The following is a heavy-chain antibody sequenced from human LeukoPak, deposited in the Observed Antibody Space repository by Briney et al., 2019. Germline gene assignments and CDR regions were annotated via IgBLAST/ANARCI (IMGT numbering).Heavy chain of an antibody. CDR3: AKDLSRAVAADWFDP. V-gene: IGHV3-23*01. Sequence: PGGSLRLSCAACGFTFSNYDMSWVRQAPGKGLEWVSSISDSGGSTYYADSVKGRLTISRDNSKNTLYLQMTNLRAADTAVYYCAKDLSRAVAADWFDPWDQGSLVTVSS. CDR1: GFTFSNYD. J-gene: IGHJ5*02. D-gene: IGHD6-19*01. CDR2: ISDSGGST.